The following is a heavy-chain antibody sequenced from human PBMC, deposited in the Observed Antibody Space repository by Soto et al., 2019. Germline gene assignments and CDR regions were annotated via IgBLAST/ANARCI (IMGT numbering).Heavy chain of an antibody. J-gene: IGHJ5*02. CDR3: ARDTYSGYDFGL. D-gene: IGHD5-12*01. Sequence: QVQLRESGPGLVKPSQTLSLTCSVSGASVAGGSYYWSWVRQPPGKGLEWIGYIPSRGRPFYNPSLTSRGTMSVDTSKNQPSLQLTSVTDADTAVYYCARDTYSGYDFGLWGQGNLVTVSS. CDR1: GASVAGGSYY. V-gene: IGHV4-30-4*01. CDR2: IPSRGRP.